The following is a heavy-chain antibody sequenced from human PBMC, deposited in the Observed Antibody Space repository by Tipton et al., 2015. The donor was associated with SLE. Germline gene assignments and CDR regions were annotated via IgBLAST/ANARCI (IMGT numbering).Heavy chain of an antibody. CDR2: IYSGGST. Sequence: SLRLSCAASGFTFSSYAMSWVRQAPGKGLEWVSVIYSGGSTYYADSVKGRFTISRDNAKNSLYLQMNSLRAEDTAVYYCARDRGVARGAFDIWGQGTMVTVSS. V-gene: IGHV3-66*01. D-gene: IGHD3-10*01. J-gene: IGHJ3*02. CDR3: ARDRGVARGAFDI. CDR1: GFTFSSYA.